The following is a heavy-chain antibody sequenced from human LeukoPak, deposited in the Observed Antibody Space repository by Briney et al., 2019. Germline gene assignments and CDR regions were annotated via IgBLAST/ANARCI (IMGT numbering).Heavy chain of an antibody. CDR1: GFXFSDHY. J-gene: IGHJ4*02. Sequence: PGGSLRLSCAASGFXFSDHYIDWVRQAPGKGLEWVGRTRNKANSYTTEYAASVKGRFAISRDDSKNSLYLQMNSLKTEDTALYYCARVARPLPDYWGQGTLVTVSS. CDR2: TRNKANSYTT. D-gene: IGHD1-26*01. V-gene: IGHV3-72*01. CDR3: ARVARPLPDY.